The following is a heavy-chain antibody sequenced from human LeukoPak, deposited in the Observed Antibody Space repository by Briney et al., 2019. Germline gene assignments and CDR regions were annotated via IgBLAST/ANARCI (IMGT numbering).Heavy chain of an antibody. CDR1: GGTFSSYA. CDR2: IIPILGIA. J-gene: IGHJ4*02. D-gene: IGHD4-17*01. V-gene: IGHV1-69*04. Sequence: SVKVSCKASGGTFSSYAISWVRQAPGQGLEWXGRIIPILGIANYAQKFQGRVTITADKSTSTAYMELSSLRSEDTAVYYCAYGTLVRDFDYWGQGTLVTVSS. CDR3: AYGTLVRDFDY.